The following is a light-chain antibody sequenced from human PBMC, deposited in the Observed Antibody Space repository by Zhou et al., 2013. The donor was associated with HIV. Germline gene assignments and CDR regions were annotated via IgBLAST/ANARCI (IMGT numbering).Light chain of an antibody. CDR2: AAS. V-gene: IGKV1-39*01. Sequence: DIQMTQSPSSLSASVGDRVTITCRASQSISNYLNWYQQKPGKAPKLLMYAASSLQSGVPSRFSGSGSGTDLTLTISSLQPEDFATYYCQQSYIPRTVFGQGTKLEIK. CDR3: QQSYIPRTV. J-gene: IGKJ2*01. CDR1: QSISNY.